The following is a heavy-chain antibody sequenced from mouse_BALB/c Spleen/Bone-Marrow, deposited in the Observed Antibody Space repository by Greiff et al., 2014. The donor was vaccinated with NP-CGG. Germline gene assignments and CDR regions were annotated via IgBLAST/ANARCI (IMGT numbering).Heavy chain of an antibody. CDR2: IHPNYDST. J-gene: IGHJ4*01. V-gene: IGHV1-18*01. CDR3: ARGEGYAMDY. Sequence: VQLQQSGAELVKPGASVKISCKASGYTFTDYNMDWVKQSHGKSLEWIGDIHPNYDSTSYNQKFKGNATLTVDKSSSTAYMELRSLTSEDTAVYYCARGEGYAMDYWGQGTSVTVSS. CDR1: GYTFTDYN.